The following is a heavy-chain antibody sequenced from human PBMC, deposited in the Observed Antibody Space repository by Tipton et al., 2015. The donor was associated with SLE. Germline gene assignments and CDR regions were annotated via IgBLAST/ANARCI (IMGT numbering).Heavy chain of an antibody. Sequence: TLSLTCTVSGGSITSGTYYWTWIRQPAGKGLEWIGHISSRGSTNYNPSLKSRVTISLDTSKNQLSLKLSSVTAADTAVYYCARSTSRPSSYYFYGLDVWGQGTTVTVSS. J-gene: IGHJ6*02. D-gene: IGHD6-6*01. CDR2: ISSRGST. V-gene: IGHV4-61*09. CDR3: ARSTSRPSSYYFYGLDV. CDR1: GGSITSGTYY.